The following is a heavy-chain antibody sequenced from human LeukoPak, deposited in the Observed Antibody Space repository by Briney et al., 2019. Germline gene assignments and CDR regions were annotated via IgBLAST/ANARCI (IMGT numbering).Heavy chain of an antibody. V-gene: IGHV5-51*01. CDR3: ARRGFGGLVLDAFDI. Sequence: GESLKISCKGSGYSFTDYWIGWVRQMPGKGLEWMGIIYPGDSNTRYSPSFQSQVTISADKSISTAYLQWSGLKASDTAIFFCARRGFGGLVLDAFDIWGQGTVVTVSS. D-gene: IGHD3-16*01. CDR1: GYSFTDYW. CDR2: IYPGDSNT. J-gene: IGHJ3*02.